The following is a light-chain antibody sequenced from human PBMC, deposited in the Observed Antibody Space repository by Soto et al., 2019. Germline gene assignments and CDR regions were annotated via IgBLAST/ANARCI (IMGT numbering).Light chain of an antibody. CDR3: QHNNAFSVT. CDR1: QNIGDL. Sequence: DIQMTQSPSTLSASVEDRVAITCRASQNIGDLLAWYQQKPGEAPKLLIYKASYLESGVPSRFSGSGSGTEFTLTISSLQPGDLATYYCQHNNAFSVTFGQGTKVEIK. CDR2: KAS. V-gene: IGKV1-5*03. J-gene: IGKJ1*01.